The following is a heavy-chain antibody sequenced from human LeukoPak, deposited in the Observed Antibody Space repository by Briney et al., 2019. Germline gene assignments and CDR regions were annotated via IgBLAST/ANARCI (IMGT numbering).Heavy chain of an antibody. V-gene: IGHV3-23*01. CDR1: GFTFSSYA. Sequence: PGGSLRLSCAASGFTFSSYAMSWVRQAPGKGLEWVSAISGSGGSTYYADPVKGRFTISRDNSKNTLYLQVNSLRAEDTAVYYCAKRDDSYYYYYMDVWGKGTTVTVSS. CDR3: AKRDDSYYYYYMDV. CDR2: ISGSGGST. J-gene: IGHJ6*03. D-gene: IGHD5-24*01.